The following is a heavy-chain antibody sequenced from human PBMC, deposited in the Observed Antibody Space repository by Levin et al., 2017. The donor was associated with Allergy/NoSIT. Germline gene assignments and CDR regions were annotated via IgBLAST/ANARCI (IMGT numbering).Heavy chain of an antibody. CDR2: IIPIFGTA. J-gene: IGHJ6*03. D-gene: IGHD3-16*02. V-gene: IGHV1-69*06. CDR3: ALVGQALHLGELSLSAYYYYYMDV. CDR1: GGTFSSYA. Sequence: SVKVSCKASGGTFSSYAISWVRQAPGQGLEWMGGIIPIFGTANYAQKVQGRVTITADKSTSTAYMELSSLRSEDTAVYYCALVGQALHLGELSLSAYYYYYMDVWGKGTPVTVSS.